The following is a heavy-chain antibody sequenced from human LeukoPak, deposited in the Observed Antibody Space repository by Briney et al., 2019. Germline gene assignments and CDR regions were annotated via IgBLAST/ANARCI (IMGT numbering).Heavy chain of an antibody. CDR3: AKEQRIRHCSEGVCMEGYYFDY. CDR1: GFPFNMFA. J-gene: IGHJ4*02. D-gene: IGHD2-8*01. CDR2: LSGGGETR. V-gene: IGHV3-23*01. Sequence: GGSLRLSWTGGGFPFNMFAINWVRQAPGEGLEWVSVLSGGGETRKYADSVKGRFTVSRDASKNMVFLQMNDLRPQDTAVYYCAKEQRIRHCSEGVCMEGYYFDYWGQGSLVTVSS.